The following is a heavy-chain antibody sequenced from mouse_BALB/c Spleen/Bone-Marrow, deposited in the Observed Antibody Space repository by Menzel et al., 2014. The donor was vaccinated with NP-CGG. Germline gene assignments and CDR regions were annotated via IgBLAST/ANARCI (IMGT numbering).Heavy chain of an antibody. V-gene: IGHV1-69*01. J-gene: IGHJ3*01. CDR2: IDTSDSYT. CDR3: ARSDYRYDLFAY. D-gene: IGHD2-14*01. Sequence: QVQLQQSGAELVMPGASVKMSCKASGYTFTDYWMHWVKQRPGQGLEWIGAIDTSDSYTSYNQKFKGKATLTVDESSSTAYMQLSSLTSEDSAVYYCARSDYRYDLFAYWGQGTLVTVSA. CDR1: GYTFTDYW.